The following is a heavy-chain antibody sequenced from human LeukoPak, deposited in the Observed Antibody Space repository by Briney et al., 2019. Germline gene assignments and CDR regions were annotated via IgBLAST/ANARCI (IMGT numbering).Heavy chain of an antibody. Sequence: GGSLRLSCAASGFTFSTYSMNWVRQAPGKGLEWVSYISSSGSNIYYADSVKGRFTISRDNAKNSLYLQMNSLRAEDTAVYYCANLRKGYWGQGTLVTVSS. CDR1: GFTFSTYS. CDR3: ANLRKGY. J-gene: IGHJ4*02. CDR2: ISSSGSNI. D-gene: IGHD5-12*01. V-gene: IGHV3-48*04.